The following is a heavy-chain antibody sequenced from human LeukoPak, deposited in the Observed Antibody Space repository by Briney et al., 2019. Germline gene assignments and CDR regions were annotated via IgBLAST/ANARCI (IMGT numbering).Heavy chain of an antibody. Sequence: SETLSLTCTVSGGSISSYYWSWIRQPPGKGLEWIGYIYYSGSTNFNPSLKSRVTISVDTSKNQFSLKLSSVTAADTAVYYCASPYSYGDAFDIWGQGTMVTVSS. V-gene: IGHV4-59*01. CDR2: IYYSGST. D-gene: IGHD5-18*01. J-gene: IGHJ3*02. CDR3: ASPYSYGDAFDI. CDR1: GGSISSYY.